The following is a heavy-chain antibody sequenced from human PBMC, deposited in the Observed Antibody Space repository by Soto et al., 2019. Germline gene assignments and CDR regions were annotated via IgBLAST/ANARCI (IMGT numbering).Heavy chain of an antibody. V-gene: IGHV3-11*01. J-gene: IGHJ4*02. D-gene: IGHD3-3*01. CDR3: ASHYDMWSGYLSPVDY. Sequence: QVQLVASGGDWVKPGGSLRLSCPPSGYTFSDYYMCWIRQPPGTGQEWSSYIDTRGTKIYYADSVKGRVTITRDNAKNSLYLEMNSLRDEDTAVYYCASHYDMWSGYLSPVDYWGQGTLVTVSS. CDR1: GYTFSDYY. CDR2: IDTRGTKI.